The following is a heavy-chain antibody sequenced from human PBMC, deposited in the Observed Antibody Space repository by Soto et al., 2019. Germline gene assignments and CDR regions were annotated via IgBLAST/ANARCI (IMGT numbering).Heavy chain of an antibody. Sequence: EVQLVESGGGLVQPGRSLRLSCAASGFTFDDYAMHWVRQAPGKGLEWVSGISWNSGSIGYADSVKGRFTISRDNAKNSLYLQTNSLRAEDTALYYCAKGLSVYYFDYWGQGTLVTVSS. D-gene: IGHD3-22*01. CDR2: ISWNSGSI. CDR3: AKGLSVYYFDY. J-gene: IGHJ4*02. CDR1: GFTFDDYA. V-gene: IGHV3-9*01.